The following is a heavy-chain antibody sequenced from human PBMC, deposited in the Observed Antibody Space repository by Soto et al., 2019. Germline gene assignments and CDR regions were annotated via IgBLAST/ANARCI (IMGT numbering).Heavy chain of an antibody. Sequence: ASVKVSCKASGYTFTRYYMHWVRQAPGQGLEWMGIINPSGGSTSYAQKFQGRVTMTRDTSTSTVYMELSSLRSEDTAVYYCAREISVDTAMAYHDAFDSLGQGTMVTISS. V-gene: IGHV1-46*01. D-gene: IGHD5-18*01. J-gene: IGHJ3*02. CDR2: INPSGGST. CDR3: AREISVDTAMAYHDAFDS. CDR1: GYTFTRYY.